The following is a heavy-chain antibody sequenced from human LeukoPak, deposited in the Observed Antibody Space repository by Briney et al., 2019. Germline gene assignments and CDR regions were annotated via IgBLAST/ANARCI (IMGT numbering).Heavy chain of an antibody. V-gene: IGHV3-30*18. CDR2: ISYDGSNK. Sequence: GRSLRLSCAASGFTFSSYGMHWVRQAPGKGLEWVAVISYDGSNKYYADSVKGRFTISRDNSKNTLYLQMNSLRAEDTAVYYCAKDRYGGNSDYWGQGTLVTVSS. CDR1: GFTFSSYG. J-gene: IGHJ4*02. D-gene: IGHD4-23*01. CDR3: AKDRYGGNSDY.